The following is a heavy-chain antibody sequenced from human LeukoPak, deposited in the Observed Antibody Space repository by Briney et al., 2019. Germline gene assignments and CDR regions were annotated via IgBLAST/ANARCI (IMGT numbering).Heavy chain of an antibody. CDR3: ARSRKTTVSTDPFDY. J-gene: IGHJ4*02. CDR1: GGTFSSYA. D-gene: IGHD4-17*01. Sequence: SVKVSCKASGGTFSSYAISWVRQAPGQGLEWMGRIIPIFGTANYAQKFQGRVTITTDESTSTAYMELSSLRSEDTAVYYCARSRKTTVSTDPFDYWGQGTLVTVSS. V-gene: IGHV1-69*05. CDR2: IIPIFGTA.